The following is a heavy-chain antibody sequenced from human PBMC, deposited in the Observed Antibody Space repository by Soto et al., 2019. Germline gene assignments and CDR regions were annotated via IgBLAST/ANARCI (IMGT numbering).Heavy chain of an antibody. CDR3: ARSLRLYYYDSSGYPPHDAFDI. CDR1: GYSFTSYW. D-gene: IGHD3-22*01. J-gene: IGHJ3*02. Sequence: GESLKISCKGSGYSFTSYWIGWVRQMPGKGLEWMGIIYPGDSDTRYSPSFQGQVTISADKSISTAYLQWSSLKASDTAMYYCARSLRLYYYDSSGYPPHDAFDIWGQGTMVTVSS. V-gene: IGHV5-51*01. CDR2: IYPGDSDT.